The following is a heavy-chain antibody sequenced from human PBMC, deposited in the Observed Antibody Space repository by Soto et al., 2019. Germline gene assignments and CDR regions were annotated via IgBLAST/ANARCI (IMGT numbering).Heavy chain of an antibody. CDR1: GFTFSSYA. J-gene: IGHJ4*02. CDR2: ISGSGGST. V-gene: IGHV3-23*01. D-gene: IGHD2-15*01. Sequence: EVQLLESGGGLVQPGGSLRLSCAASGFTFSSYAMSWVRQAPGQGLECVSAISGSGGSTYYADSVRGRFTISRDNSKNTLYLQMNSLRAEDTAVYYCAKGGSGNIVVVVAASFDYWGQGTLVTVSS. CDR3: AKGGSGNIVVVVAASFDY.